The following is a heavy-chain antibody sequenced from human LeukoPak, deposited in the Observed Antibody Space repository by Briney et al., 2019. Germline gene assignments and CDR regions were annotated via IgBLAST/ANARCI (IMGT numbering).Heavy chain of an antibody. J-gene: IGHJ4*02. V-gene: IGHV1-69*04. CDR3: AREALGYCSSTSCYPFDY. D-gene: IGHD2-2*01. Sequence: ASVKVSCKASGGTFSSYAISWVRQAPGQGLEWMGRIIPILGIANYAQKFQGRVTITADKSTSTAYMELSGLRSEDTAVYYCAREALGYCSSTSCYPFDYWGQGTLVTVSS. CDR1: GGTFSSYA. CDR2: IIPILGIA.